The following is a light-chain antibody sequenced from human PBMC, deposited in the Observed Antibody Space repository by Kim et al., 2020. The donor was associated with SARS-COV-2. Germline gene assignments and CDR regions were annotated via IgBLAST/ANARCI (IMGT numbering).Light chain of an antibody. Sequence: ILISSHVTDINVVCYKYVLWYQQHPGKAPKLVIYEVSNRPSGVSNRCSVSKSGNTASLTISGLQAEDEADYYCSSYIRGSTNYVFGTGTKVTVL. CDR3: SSYIRGSTNYV. CDR2: EVS. CDR1: DINVVCYKY. V-gene: IGLV2-14*03. J-gene: IGLJ1*01.